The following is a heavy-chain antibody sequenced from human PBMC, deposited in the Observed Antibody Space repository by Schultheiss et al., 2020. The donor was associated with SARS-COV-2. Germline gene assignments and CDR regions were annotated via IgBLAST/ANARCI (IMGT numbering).Heavy chain of an antibody. V-gene: IGHV3-23*01. CDR1: GFTFDDYA. J-gene: IGHJ4*02. CDR3: ARGLYGDYFDY. Sequence: GGSLRLSCAASGFTFDDYAMHWVRQAPGKGLEWVSAISGSGGSTYYADSVKGRFTISRDNSKNTLYLQMNSLRAEDTAVYYCARGLYGDYFDYWGQGTLVTVSS. D-gene: IGHD4-17*01. CDR2: ISGSGGST.